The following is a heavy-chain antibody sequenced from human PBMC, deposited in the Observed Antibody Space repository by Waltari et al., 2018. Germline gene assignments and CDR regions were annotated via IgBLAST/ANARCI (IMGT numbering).Heavy chain of an antibody. J-gene: IGHJ4*02. V-gene: IGHV1-2*02. CDR1: GYTFTGYY. CDR2: INPNNGGT. D-gene: IGHD6-13*01. Sequence: QVQLVQSGAEVKKPGASVKVSCKASGYTFTGYYMHWVRQAPGQGLEWMGWINPNNGGTNYAQKFQGRVTMTRDTSISTAYMELSRLRSDDTAVYYCARTVSSSWADYWGQGTLVTVSS. CDR3: ARTVSSSWADY.